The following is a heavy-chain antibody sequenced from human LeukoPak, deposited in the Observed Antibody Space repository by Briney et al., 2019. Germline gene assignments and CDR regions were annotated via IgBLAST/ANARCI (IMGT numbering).Heavy chain of an antibody. CDR3: AKGNYQGATGYPFDC. J-gene: IGHJ4*02. CDR1: GFTFSRYA. Sequence: GGSLRLSCAASGFTFSRYAMSWVRQAPGKGLEWVSAISGSGGSTYYADSVKGRFTISRDISKNTLSLQMNSLRAEDTAVYFCAKGNYQGATGYPFDCWGQGTLVTVSS. D-gene: IGHD1-26*01. CDR2: ISGSGGST. V-gene: IGHV3-23*01.